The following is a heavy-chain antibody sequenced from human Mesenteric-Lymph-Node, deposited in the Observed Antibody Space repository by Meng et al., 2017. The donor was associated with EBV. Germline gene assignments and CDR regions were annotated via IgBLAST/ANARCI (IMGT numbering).Heavy chain of an antibody. CDR2: IYHTGSH. CDR3: AREGGRGWYYDY. V-gene: IGHV4-4*02. CDR1: SGYSSCRNW. J-gene: IGHJ4*02. D-gene: IGHD6-19*01. Sequence: QARVQAPGPGPVNPSGAIFVACAVPSGYSSCRNWWSSGRQPPGKGLAWIGEIYHTGSHNYNPSLKSRVTISVDTARNQVSLYVTSVTAADTAVYYCAREGGRGWYYDYWSQGALVTVSS.